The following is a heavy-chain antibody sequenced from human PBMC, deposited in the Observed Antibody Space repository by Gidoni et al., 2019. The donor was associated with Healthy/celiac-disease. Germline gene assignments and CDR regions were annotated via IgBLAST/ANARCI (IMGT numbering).Heavy chain of an antibody. J-gene: IGHJ5*02. D-gene: IGHD1-26*01. CDR2: ISSSSSYT. CDR1: GFTFSDYY. V-gene: IGHV3-11*06. Sequence: QVQLVESGGGLVKPGGSLRLSCAASGFTFSDYYMSWIRQPPGKGLEWVSYISSSSSYTNYADSVKGRFTISRDNAKNSLYLQMNSLRAEDTAVYYCARDPTNSMGNNWFDPWGQGTLVTVSS. CDR3: ARDPTNSMGNNWFDP.